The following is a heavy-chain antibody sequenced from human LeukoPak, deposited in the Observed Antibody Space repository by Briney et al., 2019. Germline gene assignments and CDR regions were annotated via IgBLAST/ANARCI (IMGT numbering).Heavy chain of an antibody. D-gene: IGHD7-27*01. CDR3: AMGGGLGIVDY. CDR1: GGSISSGTYY. Sequence: SETLSLTCTVSGGSISSGTYYWRWIRQPAGKGLEWIGRISTSGSTDYNPSLKSRVTISVDMSKNQFSLKLSSVTAADTAAYYCAMGGGLGIVDYWGQGTLVTVSS. J-gene: IGHJ4*02. V-gene: IGHV4-61*02. CDR2: ISTSGST.